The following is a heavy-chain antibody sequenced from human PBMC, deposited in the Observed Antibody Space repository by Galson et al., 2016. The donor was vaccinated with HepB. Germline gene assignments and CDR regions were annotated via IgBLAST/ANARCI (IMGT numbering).Heavy chain of an antibody. Sequence: SETLSLTCTVSGGSISSSSYFWAWIRRPPGKGLDWIGSIYYSGTTHYNPSLQSRVSISVDTSKNQFSLRLTSVSAADTAMYSCARQDRAGLVNFWGQGTMVTVSS. CDR1: GGSISSSSYF. V-gene: IGHV4-39*01. D-gene: IGHD6-19*01. CDR2: IYYSGTT. J-gene: IGHJ3*01. CDR3: ARQDRAGLVNF.